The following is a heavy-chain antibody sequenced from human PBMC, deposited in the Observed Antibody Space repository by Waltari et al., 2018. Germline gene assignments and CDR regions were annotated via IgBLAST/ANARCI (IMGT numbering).Heavy chain of an antibody. CDR1: GGRFPTFG. CDR2: IIPTFQKV. V-gene: IGHV1-69*01. CDR3: AAGTPLRFFVH. Sequence: QVQLVQSGAEVKTPGSSVQVSCKAAGGRFPTFGLYWVRQAPGQGLEWRGGIIPTFQKVAYAHEFQGRVSITADDYTGTAYMELTSLRFEDTAVYYCAAGTPLRFFVHWGQGTRVTVSS. J-gene: IGHJ4*02.